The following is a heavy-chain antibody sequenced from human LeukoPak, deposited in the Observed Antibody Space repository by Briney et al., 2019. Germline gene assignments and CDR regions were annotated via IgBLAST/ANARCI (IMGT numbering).Heavy chain of an antibody. CDR1: GGSISSYY. V-gene: IGHV4-59*08. CDR2: IYYSGST. D-gene: IGHD1-26*01. Sequence: PSETLSLTCTVSGGSISSYYSSWIRQPPGKGLEWIGYIYYSGSTNYNPPLKSRVTISVDTSKNQFSLKLSSVTAADTAVYYCARQSYSGSYPVDYWGQGTLVTVSS. CDR3: ARQSYSGSYPVDY. J-gene: IGHJ4*02.